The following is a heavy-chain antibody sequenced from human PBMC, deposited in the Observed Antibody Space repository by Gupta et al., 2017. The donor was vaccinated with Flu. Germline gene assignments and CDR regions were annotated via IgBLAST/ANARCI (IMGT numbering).Heavy chain of an antibody. Sequence: EVQLVESGGGLVQPGGSLRLSCAASGFTLSSYWMSWVRQAPGKGLEWVANIKQDGSEKYYMDSVKGRFTISRDNAKNSLYLQMNSLRAEDTAVYYCARDRAVAGILSDYYYGMDVWCQGTTVTVSS. J-gene: IGHJ6*02. CDR3: ARDRAVAGILSDYYYGMDV. CDR2: IKQDGSEK. D-gene: IGHD6-19*01. V-gene: IGHV3-7*01. CDR1: GFTLSSYW.